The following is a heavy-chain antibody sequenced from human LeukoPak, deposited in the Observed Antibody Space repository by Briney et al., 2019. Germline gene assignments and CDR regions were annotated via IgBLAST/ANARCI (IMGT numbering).Heavy chain of an antibody. J-gene: IGHJ6*03. CDR2: ISSSGSTI. D-gene: IGHD2/OR15-2a*01. V-gene: IGHV3-11*04. CDR1: GFTFSDYY. CDR3: ARDPGSIIRAPYYMDV. Sequence: GGSLRLSCAASGFTFSDYYMSWIRQAPGKGLEWVSYISSSGSTIYYADSVKGRFTISRDNAKNSLYLQMNSLRAEDTAVYYCARDPGSIIRAPYYMDVWGKGTTVTVSS.